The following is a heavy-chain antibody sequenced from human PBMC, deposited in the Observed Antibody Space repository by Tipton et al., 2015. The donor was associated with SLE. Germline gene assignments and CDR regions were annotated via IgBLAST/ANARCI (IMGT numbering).Heavy chain of an antibody. CDR2: IYYSGTS. CDR3: ARESGDL. V-gene: IGHV4-39*07. Sequence: TLSLTCTVSGDSIRRIGYYWDWIRQPPGKGLEWIGTIYYSGTSYYNPSLESRVTISVDTSKNQFSLKLSSVTAADTAIYYCARESGDLWGQGTLVTVSS. D-gene: IGHD1-26*01. CDR1: GDSIRRIGYY. J-gene: IGHJ5*02.